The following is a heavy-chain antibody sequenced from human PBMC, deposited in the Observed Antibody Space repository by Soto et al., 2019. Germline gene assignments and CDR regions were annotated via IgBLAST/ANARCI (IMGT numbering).Heavy chain of an antibody. D-gene: IGHD5-12*01. CDR3: VRDLRRQWRRLDPESYTRMDV. CDR2: MKPDDGGP. Sequence: GASVKVSCKSSGYILSDYRIHWVRQAPGQGLEWLGWMKPDDGGPNYAQNFQGRVIMTRDTSTDTDYMELTRLTSDDTAVYFCVRDLRRQWRRLDPESYTRMDVWGQGTTVTVSS. CDR1: GYILSDYR. J-gene: IGHJ6*02. V-gene: IGHV1-2*02.